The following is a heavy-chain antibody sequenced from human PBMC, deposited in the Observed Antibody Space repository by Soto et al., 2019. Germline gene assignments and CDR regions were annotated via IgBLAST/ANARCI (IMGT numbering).Heavy chain of an antibody. CDR2: IWYDGSNK. V-gene: IGHV3-33*01. CDR1: GFTFSSYG. CDR3: ARDLPWVIAVAGNSDY. D-gene: IGHD6-19*01. J-gene: IGHJ4*02. Sequence: QVQLVESGGGVVQHGRSLRLSCAASGFTFSSYGMHWVRQAPGKGLEWVAVIWYDGSNKYYADSVKGRFTISRDNSKNTLYLQMNSLRAEDTAVYYCARDLPWVIAVAGNSDYWGQGTLVTVSS.